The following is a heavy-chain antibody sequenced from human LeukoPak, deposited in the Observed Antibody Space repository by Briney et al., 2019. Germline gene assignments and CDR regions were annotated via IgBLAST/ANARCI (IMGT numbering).Heavy chain of an antibody. CDR2: INSDGSST. J-gene: IGHJ3*02. D-gene: IGHD3-10*01. CDR1: GFTFSSFW. Sequence: GGSLRLSCAASGFTFSSFWMHWVRQAPGKGLVWVSRINSDGSSTSYADSVKGRFTISRDNAKNTLYLQMNSLRAEDTAVYYCAKDLRKWFGEPDAFDIWGQGTMVTVSS. CDR3: AKDLRKWFGEPDAFDI. V-gene: IGHV3-74*01.